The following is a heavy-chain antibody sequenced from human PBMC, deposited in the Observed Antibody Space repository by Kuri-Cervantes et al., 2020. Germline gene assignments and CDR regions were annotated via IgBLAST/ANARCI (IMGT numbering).Heavy chain of an antibody. D-gene: IGHD2-2*01. CDR2: INPSAGST. CDR1: GYTFTSYC. J-gene: IGHJ3*02. Sequence: ASVKVSCKASGYTFTSYCMHWVRQAPGQGLEWMGIINPSAGSTSYAQKFQGRVTMIRDTSTSTVYMELSSLRSEDTALYYCAREITSGSSCYSGLGAFAIWGQGTMVTVSS. V-gene: IGHV1-46*01. CDR3: AREITSGSSCYSGLGAFAI.